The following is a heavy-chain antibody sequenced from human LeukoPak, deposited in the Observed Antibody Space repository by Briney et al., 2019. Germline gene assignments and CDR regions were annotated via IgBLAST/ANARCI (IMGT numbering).Heavy chain of an antibody. CDR1: GYTLTELS. Sequence: ASVKVSCKVSGYTLTELSMHWVRQAPGKGLEWMGGFDPEDGETIYAQKFQGRVTITADESTSTAYMELSSLRSEDTAVYYCARNDYVWGSYRPPYNWFDPWGQGTLVTVSS. V-gene: IGHV1-24*01. J-gene: IGHJ5*02. CDR2: FDPEDGET. D-gene: IGHD3-16*02. CDR3: ARNDYVWGSYRPPYNWFDP.